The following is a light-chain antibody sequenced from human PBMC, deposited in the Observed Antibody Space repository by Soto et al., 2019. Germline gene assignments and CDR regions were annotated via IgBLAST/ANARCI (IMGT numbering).Light chain of an antibody. CDR1: QSVSNNY. J-gene: IGKJ1*01. CDR2: GAS. V-gene: IGKV3-20*01. CDR3: QQYGSSAT. Sequence: IGLTQSPGTLSLSPGERATLSCRASQSVSNNYLAWYQQKPGQAPRLIIYGASNRATGIPDRFSGSGSGTDFTFTISRLAAEDLTVYSRQQYGSSATFGQGTKVDIK.